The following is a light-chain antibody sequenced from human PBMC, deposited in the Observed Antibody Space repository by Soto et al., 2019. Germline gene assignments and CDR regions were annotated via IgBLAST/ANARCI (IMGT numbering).Light chain of an antibody. Sequence: DIVMTQSPLSLPVTPGEPASISCRSSQRRLHSNEYNYLDWYLQKPVQSPQLLIYLGSNRASGVPDRLSGSGSGTEFTLKISRVEAEDVGVYYCIQALQPPRYTFGQGTTRAIK. J-gene: IGKJ2*01. CDR2: LGS. V-gene: IGKV2-28*01. CDR1: QRRLHSNEYNY. CDR3: IQALQPPRYT.